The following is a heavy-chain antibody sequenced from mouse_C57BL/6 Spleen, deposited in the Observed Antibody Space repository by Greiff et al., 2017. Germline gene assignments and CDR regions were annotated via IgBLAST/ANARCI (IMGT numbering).Heavy chain of an antibody. Sequence: VQLQQSGPELVKPGASVKMSCKASGYTFTDYNMHWVKQSHGKSLEWIGYINPNNGGTSYNQKFKGKATLTVNKSSRPAYMELRNLTSEDSTVYYCARKDCGRSLVFDVWGTGTTVTVSS. CDR1: GYTFTDYN. CDR2: INPNNGGT. V-gene: IGHV1-22*01. J-gene: IGHJ1*03. D-gene: IGHD6-2*01. CDR3: ARKDCGRSLVFDV.